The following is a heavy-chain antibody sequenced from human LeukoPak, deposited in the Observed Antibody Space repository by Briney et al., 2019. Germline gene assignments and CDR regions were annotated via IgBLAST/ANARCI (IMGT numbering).Heavy chain of an antibody. CDR3: ARENPAVAGSLGY. CDR2: IIPIFGIA. J-gene: IGHJ4*02. D-gene: IGHD6-19*01. Sequence: GASVKVSCKASGGTFSSYAISWVRQAPGQGLEWMGRIIPIFGIANYAQKFQGRVTITADKSTSTAYMELSSLRSEDTAVYYCARENPAVAGSLGYWGQGTLVTVSS. CDR1: GGTFSSYA. V-gene: IGHV1-69*04.